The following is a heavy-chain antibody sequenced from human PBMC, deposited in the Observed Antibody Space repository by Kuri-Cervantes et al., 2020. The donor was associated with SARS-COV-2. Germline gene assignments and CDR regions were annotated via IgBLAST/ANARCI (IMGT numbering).Heavy chain of an antibody. CDR2: ISAYNGNT. CDR3: ARERRSLLWFGVFFDY. J-gene: IGHJ4*02. V-gene: IGHV1-18*01. CDR1: GYTFTSYG. D-gene: IGHD3-10*01. Sequence: ASVKVSCKASGYTFTSYGISWVRQAPGQGLEWMGWISAYNGNTNYAQKLQGRVTMTTDTSTSTAYMELRSLRSDDTDVYYCARERRSLLWFGVFFDYWGQGTLVTVSS.